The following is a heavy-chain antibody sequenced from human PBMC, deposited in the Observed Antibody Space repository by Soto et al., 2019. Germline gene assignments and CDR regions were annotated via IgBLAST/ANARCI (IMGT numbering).Heavy chain of an antibody. Sequence: GGSLRLSCAASGFTFSSYGISWLSQAPGKGLEWVSAICGSGGSSYCADSVNGRFTISRDNSKNTLYLQMNSLRAEHTAVYYCANDLPQLQWFGEFLFEYWAQGTLVPVSS. CDR3: ANDLPQLQWFGEFLFEY. CDR2: ICGSGGSS. V-gene: IGHV3-23*01. J-gene: IGHJ4*02. D-gene: IGHD3-10*01. CDR1: GFTFSSYG.